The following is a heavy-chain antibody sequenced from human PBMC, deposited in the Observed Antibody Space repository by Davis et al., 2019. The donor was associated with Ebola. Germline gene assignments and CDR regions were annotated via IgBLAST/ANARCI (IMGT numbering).Heavy chain of an antibody. CDR3: ARVVTMIVVT. J-gene: IGHJ4*02. Sequence: LSLTCAASGFTFSSYAMSWVRQAPGKGLEWVSAISGSGGSTYYADSVKGRFTISRDNSKNTLYLQMNSLRAEDTAVYYCARVVTMIVVTWGQGTLVTVSS. V-gene: IGHV3-23*01. D-gene: IGHD3-22*01. CDR1: GFTFSSYA. CDR2: ISGSGGST.